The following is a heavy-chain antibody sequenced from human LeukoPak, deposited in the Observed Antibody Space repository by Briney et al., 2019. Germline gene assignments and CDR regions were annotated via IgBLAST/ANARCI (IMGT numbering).Heavy chain of an antibody. CDR2: ISYDGSDE. V-gene: IGHV3-30*18. J-gene: IGHJ4*02. D-gene: IGHD2-21*02. CDR1: GFTFSSYG. CDR3: AKDEGSHCGCYCPLDY. Sequence: PGGSLRLSCAASGFTFSSYGMHWVRQAPGKGLEWVALISYDGSDEHYADSVKGRFTTSRDNSKKALYRQVNSLRAEDTAVYYCAKDEGSHCGCYCPLDYWGQGTLVTFSA.